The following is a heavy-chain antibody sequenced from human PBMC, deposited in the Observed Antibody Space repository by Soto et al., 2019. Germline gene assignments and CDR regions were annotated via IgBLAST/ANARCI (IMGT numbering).Heavy chain of an antibody. D-gene: IGHD5-12*01. V-gene: IGHV3-7*01. CDR2: IKQDGSEK. CDR1: GFTFSSYW. J-gene: IGHJ4*02. CDR3: ARLDIVATIGG. Sequence: GGSLRLSCAASGFTFSSYWMSWVRQAPGKGLEWVANIKQDGSEKYYVDSVKGGFTISRDNAKNSLYLQMNSLRAEDTAVYYCARLDIVATIGGWGQGTLVTVSS.